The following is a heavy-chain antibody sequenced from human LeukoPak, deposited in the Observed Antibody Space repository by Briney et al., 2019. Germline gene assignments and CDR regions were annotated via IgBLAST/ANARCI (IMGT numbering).Heavy chain of an antibody. V-gene: IGHV3-30*03. Sequence: GGSLRLSCAASGFTFPTYGMHWVRQAPGKGLEWVALITYDGYYKYYSDSVKGRFTISSDTSKNTLSLQMNSLRAEDTAVYYCARDLSPVVRASPLGYWGQGTLVTVSS. J-gene: IGHJ4*02. CDR1: GFTFPTYG. D-gene: IGHD3-10*01. CDR2: ITYDGYYK. CDR3: ARDLSPVVRASPLGY.